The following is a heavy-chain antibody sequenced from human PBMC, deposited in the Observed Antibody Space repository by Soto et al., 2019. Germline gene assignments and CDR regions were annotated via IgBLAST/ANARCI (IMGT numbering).Heavy chain of an antibody. Sequence: EVQLVESGGGLVQPGGSLRLSCVASGFSFSLYSMGWVRQAPGKGLEWISYVSSSSTTMYYADSVKGRFTISRDNAKNSLYLQMNSLRAEDTAVYYCARDYDYGFGLPIDYWGQGTLVTVSS. CDR2: VSSSSTTM. D-gene: IGHD5-12*01. CDR3: ARDYDYGFGLPIDY. CDR1: GFSFSLYS. V-gene: IGHV3-48*01. J-gene: IGHJ4*02.